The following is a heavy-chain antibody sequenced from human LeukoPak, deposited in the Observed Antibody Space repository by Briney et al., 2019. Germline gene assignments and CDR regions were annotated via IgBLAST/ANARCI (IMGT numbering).Heavy chain of an antibody. V-gene: IGHV3-30*02. J-gene: IGHJ4*02. CDR1: GFTFSSYG. D-gene: IGHD3-10*01. Sequence: GGSLRLSCAASGFTFSSYGMHWVRQAPGKGLEWVAFIRYDGSNKYYADSVKGRFTISRDNSKNTLYLQMNSLRAEDTAVYYCAKAGDTPYYYGSGSYLDYWGQGTLVTVSS. CDR3: AKAGDTPYYYGSGSYLDY. CDR2: IRYDGSNK.